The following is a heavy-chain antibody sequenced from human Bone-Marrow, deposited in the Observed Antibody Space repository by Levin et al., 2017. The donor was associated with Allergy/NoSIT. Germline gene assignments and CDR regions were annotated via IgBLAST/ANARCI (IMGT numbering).Heavy chain of an antibody. Sequence: GESLKISCKGSGYSFTTYWVAWVRQMPGKGLEWMGIIYPGDSKNRYSPSFQGRVTISADKSISTAYLQWNSLKASDTAMYYCARLGSGSDGDAFDIWGQGTMVTVSS. CDR3: ARLGSGSDGDAFDI. CDR2: IYPGDSKN. CDR1: GYSFTTYW. D-gene: IGHD1-26*01. J-gene: IGHJ3*02. V-gene: IGHV5-51*01.